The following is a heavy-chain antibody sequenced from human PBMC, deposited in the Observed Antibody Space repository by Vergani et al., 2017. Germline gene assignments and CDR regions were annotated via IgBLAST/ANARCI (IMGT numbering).Heavy chain of an antibody. D-gene: IGHD3-9*01. Sequence: QVQLVESGGGVVQPGRSLRLSCAASGFTFSSYAMHWVRQAPGKGLEWVAVTSYDGGNKYYADSVKGRFTISRDNSKNTLYLQMNSLRAEDTAVYYCARGSDSYDIVTGFFGGLDYGGQGTLVPVSS. CDR1: GFTFSSYA. CDR3: ARGSDSYDIVTGFFGGLDY. V-gene: IGHV3-30*04. CDR2: TSYDGGNK. J-gene: IGHJ4*02.